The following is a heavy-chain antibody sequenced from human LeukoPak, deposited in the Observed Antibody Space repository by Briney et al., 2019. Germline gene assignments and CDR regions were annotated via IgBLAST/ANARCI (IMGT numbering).Heavy chain of an antibody. D-gene: IGHD5-18*01. V-gene: IGHV4-34*01. CDR1: GGSFSGYH. Sequence: SETLSLTCAVYGGSFSGYHWSWMRQPPGKGLEWIGEINHSGSTNYNPSLKSRVTISVDTPKNQFSLKLSSVTAADTAVYYCARGLGIIQVWGQGTLVTVSS. J-gene: IGHJ4*02. CDR2: INHSGST. CDR3: ARGLGIIQV.